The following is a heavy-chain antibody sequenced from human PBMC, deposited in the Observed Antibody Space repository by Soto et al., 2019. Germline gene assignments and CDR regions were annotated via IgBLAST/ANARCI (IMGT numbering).Heavy chain of an antibody. Sequence: AGVKVSCKATGCTFTHYGISWVRQPPGQGLEWMGWISPNSGDTRYAQNLQGRVTMTTDASASTAYMELRSLSSDDTAVYYCAREMWTRSGPQNFFDCWGQGALVTVSS. D-gene: IGHD6-25*01. J-gene: IGHJ4*02. CDR3: AREMWTRSGPQNFFDC. V-gene: IGHV1-18*01. CDR1: GCTFTHYG. CDR2: ISPNSGDT.